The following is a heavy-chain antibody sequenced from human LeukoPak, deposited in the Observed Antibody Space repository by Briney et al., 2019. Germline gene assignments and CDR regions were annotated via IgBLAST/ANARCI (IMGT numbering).Heavy chain of an antibody. J-gene: IGHJ4*02. Sequence: SETLSLTCTVSGGSISSSSYYWGWIRQPPGKGLEWIGSIYYSGSTYYNPSLKSRVTISVDTSKNQFSLKLSSVTAADTAVYYCARQGALRVLRYWGQGTLVTVSS. CDR2: IYYSGST. CDR1: GGSISSSSYY. CDR3: ARQGALRVLRY. V-gene: IGHV4-39*01. D-gene: IGHD1-26*01.